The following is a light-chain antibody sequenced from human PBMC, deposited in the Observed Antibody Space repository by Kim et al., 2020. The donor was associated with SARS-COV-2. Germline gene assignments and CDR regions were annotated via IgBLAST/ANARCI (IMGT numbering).Light chain of an antibody. CDR2: YDS. CDR3: QVWDTDTDDYV. Sequence: APGQTARITGGGNNMGGNSVHRYQQKPGQAPVLVIYYDSDRPSGIPERFSGSKAATTATLTISRVEAGDEADYYCQVWDTDTDDYVFGTGTKVTVL. CDR1: NMGGNS. V-gene: IGLV3-21*01. J-gene: IGLJ1*01.